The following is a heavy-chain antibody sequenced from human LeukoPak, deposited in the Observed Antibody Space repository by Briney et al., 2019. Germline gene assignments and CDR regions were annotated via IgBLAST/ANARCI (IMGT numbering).Heavy chain of an antibody. Sequence: GASVKVSCKASGYTFTSYDINWVRQATGQGLEWMGWMNPNSGNTGYAQKLQGRVTITTDTSTSTAYMEVRSLRSDDTAVFYCAREAPVAAGSDAFDIWGQGTMVTVSS. D-gene: IGHD6-19*01. V-gene: IGHV1-8*02. J-gene: IGHJ3*02. CDR3: AREAPVAAGSDAFDI. CDR1: GYTFTSYD. CDR2: MNPNSGNT.